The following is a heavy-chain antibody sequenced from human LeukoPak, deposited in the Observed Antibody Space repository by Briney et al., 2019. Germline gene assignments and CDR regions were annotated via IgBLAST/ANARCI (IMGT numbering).Heavy chain of an antibody. Sequence: PGGSLRLSCAASGFTFSSYAMSWVRQAPGKGLEWVSAISGSGGSTYYADSVKGRFTISRDNSKNTLYLQMNSLRAEDTAVYYCAGGKLRGDTAMSPYYYYYMDVWGKGTTVTVSS. CDR3: AGGKLRGDTAMSPYYYYYMDV. D-gene: IGHD5-18*01. CDR2: ISGSGGST. J-gene: IGHJ6*03. CDR1: GFTFSSYA. V-gene: IGHV3-23*01.